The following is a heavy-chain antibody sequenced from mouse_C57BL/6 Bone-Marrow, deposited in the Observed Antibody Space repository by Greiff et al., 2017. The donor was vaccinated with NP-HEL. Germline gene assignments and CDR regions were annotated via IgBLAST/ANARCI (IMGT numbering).Heavy chain of an antibody. CDR1: GYTFTSYW. CDR2: IHPSDSDT. J-gene: IGHJ4*01. Sequence: QVQLKQPGAELVKPGASVKVSCKASGYTFTSYWMHWVKQRPGQGLEWIGRIHPSDSDTNYNQKFKGKATLTVDKSSSTAYMQLSSLTSEDSAVYYCAIEEGYGNSYYAMDYWGQGTSVTVSS. V-gene: IGHV1-74*01. CDR3: AIEEGYGNSYYAMDY. D-gene: IGHD2-1*01.